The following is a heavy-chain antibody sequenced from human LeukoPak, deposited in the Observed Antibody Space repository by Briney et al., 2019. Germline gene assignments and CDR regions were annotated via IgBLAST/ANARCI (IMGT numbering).Heavy chain of an antibody. V-gene: IGHV4-39*01. CDR3: ARRDGYNPFVY. CDR1: GGSISISSYY. D-gene: IGHD5-24*01. Sequence: SETLSLTCTVSGGSISISSYYWGWIRQPPGKGLECIGSIYYSGSTYYNPSLKSRVTIPVDTSKNQFSLKLSSVTAADTAVYYCARRDGYNPFVYWGQGTLVTVSS. CDR2: IYYSGST. J-gene: IGHJ4*02.